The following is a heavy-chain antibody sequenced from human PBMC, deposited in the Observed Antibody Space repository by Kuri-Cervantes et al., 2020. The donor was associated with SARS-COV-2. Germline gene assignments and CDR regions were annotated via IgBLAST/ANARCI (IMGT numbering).Heavy chain of an antibody. V-gene: IGHV3-30*04. CDR2: ITFDGSHK. J-gene: IGHJ4*02. CDR1: GFTLSYYA. Sequence: GGSLRLSCVSSGFTLSYYAMHWVRQAPGEGLEWVAGITFDGSHKFYADSVTGRFTISRDNSQNTLYLQMNSLRAEDTAVYYCARDGDFWSGYSEGYCSGGSCYPGDWGQGTLVTVSS. CDR3: ARDGDFWSGYSEGYCSGGSCYPGD. D-gene: IGHD2-15*01.